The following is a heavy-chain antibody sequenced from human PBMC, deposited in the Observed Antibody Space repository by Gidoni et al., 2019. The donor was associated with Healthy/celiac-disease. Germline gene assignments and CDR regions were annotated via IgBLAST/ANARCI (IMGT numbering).Heavy chain of an antibody. D-gene: IGHD5-18*01. Sequence: EVQLLESGGGLVQPGGSLRLSCSASGFTFSSYAMSWVRQAPGKGLEWVSAISGSGGSTYYADSVKGRFTISRDNSKNTLYLQMNSLRAEDTAVYYCAEGDTAMVPIDYWGQGTLVTVSS. CDR1: GFTFSSYA. J-gene: IGHJ4*02. CDR3: AEGDTAMVPIDY. V-gene: IGHV3-23*01. CDR2: ISGSGGST.